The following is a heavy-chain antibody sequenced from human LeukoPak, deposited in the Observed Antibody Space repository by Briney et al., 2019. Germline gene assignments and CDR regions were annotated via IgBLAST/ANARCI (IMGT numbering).Heavy chain of an antibody. Sequence: PGGSLRLSCGASGFTFSTYGIHWVRQAPGRGLEWVALISYDGTNKYYADSVQGRFTLSRDNSKNTLYLQMNSLRAEDTAVHFCARDLGTYYAFDIWGQGTMVTVSS. V-gene: IGHV3-30*03. J-gene: IGHJ3*02. CDR2: ISYDGTNK. CDR1: GFTFSTYG. D-gene: IGHD1-26*01. CDR3: ARDLGTYYAFDI.